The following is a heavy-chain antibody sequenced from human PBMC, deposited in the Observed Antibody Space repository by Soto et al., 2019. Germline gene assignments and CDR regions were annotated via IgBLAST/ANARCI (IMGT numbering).Heavy chain of an antibody. CDR1: GGSISSGGYY. CDR3: ARNDHSSSGSDAFDI. D-gene: IGHD6-13*01. CDR2: IYYSGST. J-gene: IGHJ3*02. V-gene: IGHV4-31*03. Sequence: TSETLSLTCTVSGGSISSGGYYWSWIRQHPGKGLEWIGYIYYSGSTYYNPSLKSRVTISVDTSKNQFSLKLSSVTAADTAVYYCARNDHSSSGSDAFDIWCQGTMVTVSS.